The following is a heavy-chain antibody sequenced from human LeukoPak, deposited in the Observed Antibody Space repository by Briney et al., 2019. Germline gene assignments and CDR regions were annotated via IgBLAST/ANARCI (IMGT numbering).Heavy chain of an antibody. CDR2: IIPIYGIT. CDR3: ASPTYYDFWSGYHQFDN. Sequence: ASVKVSCKASGYTFTSYDINWVRQAPGQGLEWMGRIIPIYGITNYAQKFQGRVTITTDESTSTAYMDLRSLRSEDTAVYFCASPTYYDFWSGYHQFDNWGQGTLVTVSS. D-gene: IGHD3-3*01. CDR1: GYTFTSYD. V-gene: IGHV1-69*05. J-gene: IGHJ4*02.